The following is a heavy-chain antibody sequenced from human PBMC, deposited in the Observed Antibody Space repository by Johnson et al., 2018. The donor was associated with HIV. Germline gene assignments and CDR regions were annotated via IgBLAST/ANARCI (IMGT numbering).Heavy chain of an antibody. CDR1: GFTVSNNY. CDR3: ARDSYSGGGSYS. D-gene: IGHD1-26*01. J-gene: IGHJ3*01. CDR2: IYSGGST. Sequence: VQLVESGGGVVQPGGSLRLSCAASGFTVSNNYMNWVRQAPGKGLEWVSVIYSGGSTYYADSVKGRFTISRDNSKNTLYLQMNSLRVEDTAVYYCARDSYSGGGSYSWGQGTMVTVSS. V-gene: IGHV3-66*01.